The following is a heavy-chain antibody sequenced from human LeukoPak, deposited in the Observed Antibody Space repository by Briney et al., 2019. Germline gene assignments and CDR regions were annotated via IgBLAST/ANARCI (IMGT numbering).Heavy chain of an antibody. J-gene: IGHJ4*02. CDR2: IYSGGST. V-gene: IGHV3-53*01. CDR1: GFTASSNY. D-gene: IGHD4-11*01. Sequence: PGGSLRLSCAASGFTASSNYMSWVRQAPGKGLEWVSVIYSGGSTYYADSVKGRFTISGDNSKNTLYLQMNSLRAEDTAVYYCARGLYSNTYYFDYWGQGTLVTVSS. CDR3: ARGLYSNTYYFDY.